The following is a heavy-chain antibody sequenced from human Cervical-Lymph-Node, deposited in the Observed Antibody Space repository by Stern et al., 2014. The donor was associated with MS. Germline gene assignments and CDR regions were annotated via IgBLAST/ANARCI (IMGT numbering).Heavy chain of an antibody. CDR2: ISSNGGST. D-gene: IGHD5-18*01. Sequence: VQLVQSGGGLVQPGGSLRLSCAASGFTFSSYAMHWVRQAPGKGLEYVSAISSNGGSTYYANSVKGRFTISRDNSKNTLLLQMGSLRAEDMAVYYCARGTTMVSFYYGMDVWGQGTTVTVSS. J-gene: IGHJ6*02. CDR3: ARGTTMVSFYYGMDV. V-gene: IGHV3-64*01. CDR1: GFTFSSYA.